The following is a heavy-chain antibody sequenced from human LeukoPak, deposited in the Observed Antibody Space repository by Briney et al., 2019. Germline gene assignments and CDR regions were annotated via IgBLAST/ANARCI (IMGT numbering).Heavy chain of an antibody. V-gene: IGHV2-70*11. CDR2: IDWDDDK. CDR1: GFSLSTSGMC. J-gene: IGHJ4*02. D-gene: IGHD6-13*01. Sequence: SGPTLLNPTQTLTLTCTFSGFSLSTSGMCVSWIRQPPGKALEWLARIDWDDDKYYSTSLKTRLTISKDPSKNQVVLTMTNMDPVDTATYYCARIRRYSSSWWLLDYWGQGTLVTVSS. CDR3: ARIRRYSSSWWLLDY.